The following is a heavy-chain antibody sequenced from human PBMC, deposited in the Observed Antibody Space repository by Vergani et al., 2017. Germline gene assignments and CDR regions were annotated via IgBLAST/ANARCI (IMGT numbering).Heavy chain of an antibody. CDR3: ARAGLGYCSSTSCYTALGY. J-gene: IGHJ4*02. D-gene: IGHD2-2*02. V-gene: IGHV4-38-2*02. CDR1: GYSISSGYY. Sequence: QVQLQESGPGLVKPSETLSLTCTVSGYSISSGYYWGWIRQPPGKGLEWIGSIYHSGSTYYNPSLKSRVTISVDTSKHQFSLKLSSVTAADTAVYYCARAGLGYCSSTSCYTALGYWGEGTLVTVSS. CDR2: IYHSGST.